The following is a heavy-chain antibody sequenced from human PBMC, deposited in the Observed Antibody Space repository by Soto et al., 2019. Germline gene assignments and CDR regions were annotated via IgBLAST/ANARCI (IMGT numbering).Heavy chain of an antibody. J-gene: IGHJ2*01. CDR3: ARVVTVVKSFHYWYFDL. Sequence: QVQLVQSGAEVKKPGSSVKVSCKASGGTFSSYAISWVRQAPGQGLEWMGGIIPIFGTANYAQKFQGRVTITADESTSTAYMELSSLRSEDTAVYYCARVVTVVKSFHYWYFDLWGRDTLVTVSS. CDR2: IIPIFGTA. V-gene: IGHV1-69*12. D-gene: IGHD2-15*01. CDR1: GGTFSSYA.